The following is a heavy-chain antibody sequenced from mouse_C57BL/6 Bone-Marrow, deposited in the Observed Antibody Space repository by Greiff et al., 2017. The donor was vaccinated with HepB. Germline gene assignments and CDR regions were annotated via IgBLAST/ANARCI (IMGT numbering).Heavy chain of an antibody. CDR3: ARRGDGSSHWYFDV. CDR1: GFTFSSYG. Sequence: EVQLVESGGDLVKPGGSLKLSCAASGFTFSSYGMSWVRQTPDKRLEWVATISSGGSYTYYPDSVKGRFTISRDNAKNTLYLQMSSLKTEDTAMYDCARRGDGSSHWYFDVWGTGTTVTVSS. CDR2: ISSGGSYT. J-gene: IGHJ1*03. V-gene: IGHV5-6*01. D-gene: IGHD1-1*01.